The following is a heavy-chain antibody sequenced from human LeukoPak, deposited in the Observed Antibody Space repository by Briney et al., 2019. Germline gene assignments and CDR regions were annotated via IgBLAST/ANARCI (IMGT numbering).Heavy chain of an antibody. J-gene: IGHJ4*02. CDR2: ISSSGSTI. CDR1: GFTFSDYY. D-gene: IGHD4/OR15-4a*01. Sequence: GGSLRLSCAASGFTFSDYYMSWIRQAPGKALEWVSYISSSGSTIYYADSVKGRFTISRDSAKNSLYLQMNSLRADDTAVYYCARVVPKKYYFDYWGQGTLVTVSS. CDR3: ARVVPKKYYFDY. V-gene: IGHV3-11*01.